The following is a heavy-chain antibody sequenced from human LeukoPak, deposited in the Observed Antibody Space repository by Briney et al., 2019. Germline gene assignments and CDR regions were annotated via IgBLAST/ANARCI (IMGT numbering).Heavy chain of an antibody. J-gene: IGHJ1*01. V-gene: IGHV3-7*03. D-gene: IGHD3-22*01. CDR1: GFTFSSYW. Sequence: GGSLRLSCAASGFTFSSYWMTWVRQAPGKGLEWVANIKQDGSENYYVDSVKGRFTISRDNAKNSLYLQMNSLRAEDTAVYYCAKDPLSVVHALGYFQHWGQGTLVTVSS. CDR3: AKDPLSVVHALGYFQH. CDR2: IKQDGSEN.